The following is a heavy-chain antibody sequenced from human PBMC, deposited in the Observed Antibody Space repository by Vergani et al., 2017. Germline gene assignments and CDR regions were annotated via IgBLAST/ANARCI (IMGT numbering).Heavy chain of an antibody. Sequence: VQLVESGGGLVQPGGSLRLSCAASGFTFSSYWMHWVRQAPGKGLVWVSRINSDGSSTSYADSVKGRFTISRDNAKNTLYLQMNSLRAEDTAVYYCARDLGGIDSGYDIDYWGQGTLVTVSS. CDR2: INSDGSST. CDR1: GFTFSSYW. J-gene: IGHJ4*02. V-gene: IGHV3-74*01. CDR3: ARDLGGIDSGYDIDY. D-gene: IGHD5-12*01.